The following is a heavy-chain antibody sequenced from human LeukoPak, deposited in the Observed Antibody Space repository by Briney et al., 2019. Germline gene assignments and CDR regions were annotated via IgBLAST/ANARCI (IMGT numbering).Heavy chain of an antibody. CDR3: AREYCSSTSCPAAFDI. CDR1: GYTFTSYG. CDR2: VSAYNGNT. V-gene: IGHV1-18*01. D-gene: IGHD2-2*01. Sequence: ASVKVSCKASGYTFTSYGISWVRQAPGQGLEWMGWVSAYNGNTNYAQKLRGRVTMTTDTSTSTAYMELRSLRSDDTAVYYCAREYCSSTSCPAAFDIWGQGTMVTVSS. J-gene: IGHJ3*02.